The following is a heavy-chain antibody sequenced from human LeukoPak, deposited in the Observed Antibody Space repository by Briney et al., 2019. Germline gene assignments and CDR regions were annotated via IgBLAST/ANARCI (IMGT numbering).Heavy chain of an antibody. CDR3: AKDARYSSSWYPRPGFDY. V-gene: IGHV3-23*01. CDR2: ISGSGGST. D-gene: IGHD6-13*01. CDR1: GFTFSSYA. Sequence: PGGSLRLSCAASGFTFSSYAMSWVRQAPGKGLEWVSAISGSGGSTYYADSVKGRFTISRDNSKNTLYLQMNSLRAEDTAVYYCAKDARYSSSWYPRPGFDYWGQGTLVTVSS. J-gene: IGHJ4*02.